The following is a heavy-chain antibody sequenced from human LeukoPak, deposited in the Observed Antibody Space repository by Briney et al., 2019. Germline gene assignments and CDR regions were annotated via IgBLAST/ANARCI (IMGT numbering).Heavy chain of an antibody. CDR3: VRDGSGSDFSLDY. CDR2: IRHDGSDV. CDR1: GFNFDNYY. Sequence: GGSLRLSCVGPGFNFDNYYMNWVRQAPGKGLEWVADIRHDGSDVYNVDSVRGRFTISRDNAKNSVFLQMNSLKDEDTAVYYCVRDGSGSDFSLDYWGQGTLVTVSS. D-gene: IGHD3-10*01. V-gene: IGHV3-7*04. J-gene: IGHJ4*02.